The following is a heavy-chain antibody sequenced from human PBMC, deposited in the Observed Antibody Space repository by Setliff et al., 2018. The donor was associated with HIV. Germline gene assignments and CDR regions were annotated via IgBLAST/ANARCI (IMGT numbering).Heavy chain of an antibody. CDR1: GDSISSSGYY. V-gene: IGHV4-31*03. D-gene: IGHD3-10*01. J-gene: IGHJ2*01. CDR3: ARTTITDWYFDL. Sequence: SETLSLTCTVFGDSISSSGYYWSWIRQHPGKGLEWIGYIHYSGSTSFNPSLKSRVTISVDTSNNQFSLKLRSVTAADTAVYYCARTTITDWYFDLWGRGTLVTVSS. CDR2: IHYSGST.